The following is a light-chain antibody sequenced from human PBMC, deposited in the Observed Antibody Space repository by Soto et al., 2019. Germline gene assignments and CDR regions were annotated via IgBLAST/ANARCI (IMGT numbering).Light chain of an antibody. CDR1: SSNIGNNF. J-gene: IGLJ3*02. Sequence: QPVLTQPPSASGTPGQKVTISCSGGSSNIGNNFVSWYQQLPGTAPKLLIYSDDQRPSGVPDRVSGSKSGTSASLAISGLRSEDEADYYCSTWDASLSGRVFGGGTKVTVL. CDR2: SDD. CDR3: STWDASLSGRV. V-gene: IGLV1-47*02.